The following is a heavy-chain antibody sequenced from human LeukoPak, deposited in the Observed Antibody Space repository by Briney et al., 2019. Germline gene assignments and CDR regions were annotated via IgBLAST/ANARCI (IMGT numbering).Heavy chain of an antibody. Sequence: GGSLRLFCAASGFTFRNAWMSWVRQARGKGLEWVGRIKSKIYDGTTDYAAPEKGRVTISRDDSINMLYLQMHSLKTEYTAVYYCTTPYCYYMDLWGKGTTVTVSS. CDR2: IKSKIYDGTT. V-gene: IGHV3-15*01. CDR3: TTPYCYYMDL. CDR1: GFTFRNAW. J-gene: IGHJ6*03.